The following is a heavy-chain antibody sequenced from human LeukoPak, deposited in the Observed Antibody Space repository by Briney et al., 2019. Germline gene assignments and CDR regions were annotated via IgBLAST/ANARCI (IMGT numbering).Heavy chain of an antibody. CDR2: ISPHNGHT. CDR1: GYIFTNYG. Sequence: GASVKVSCKASGYIFTNYGISWVRQAPGLGLQWMGWISPHNGHTNFEPGLQDRLTMTTDTSTSTAYMELRSLRSDDTAVYYCAKTRDTVLNEYWGRGTLVTVSS. J-gene: IGHJ4*02. V-gene: IGHV1-18*04. CDR3: AKTRDTVLNEY.